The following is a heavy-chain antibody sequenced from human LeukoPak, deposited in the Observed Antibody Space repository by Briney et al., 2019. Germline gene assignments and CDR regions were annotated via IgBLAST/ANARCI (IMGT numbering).Heavy chain of an antibody. D-gene: IGHD3-22*01. J-gene: IGHJ4*02. CDR2: ISAYNGNT. CDR3: ARSKARGYQGYYFDY. Sequence: ASVKVSCKASGYTFTSYGISWVRQAPGQGLEWMGWISAYNGNTNYAQKLQGRVTMTTDTSTSTAYMELRSLRSDDTAVYYCARSKARGYQGYYFDYWGLGTMVTVSS. CDR1: GYTFTSYG. V-gene: IGHV1-18*04.